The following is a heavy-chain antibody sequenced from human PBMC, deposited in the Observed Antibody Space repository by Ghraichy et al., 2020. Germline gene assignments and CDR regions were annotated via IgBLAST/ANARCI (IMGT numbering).Heavy chain of an antibody. J-gene: IGHJ6*02. D-gene: IGHD4-17*01. V-gene: IGHV4-31*03. Sequence: SETLSLTCTVPGGSISSGGYYWSWIRQHPGKGLEWIGYIYYSGSTYYNPSLKSRVTISVDTSKNQFSLKLSSVTAADTAVYYCASLTVTYYGMDVWGQGTTVTVSS. CDR3: ASLTVTYYGMDV. CDR2: IYYSGST. CDR1: GGSISSGGYY.